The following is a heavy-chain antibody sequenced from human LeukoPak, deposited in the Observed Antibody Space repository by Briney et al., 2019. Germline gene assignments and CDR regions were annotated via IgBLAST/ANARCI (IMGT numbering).Heavy chain of an antibody. CDR1: GFTFDDYG. CDR3: ARDQGLSSYYYYMDV. D-gene: IGHD3/OR15-3a*01. V-gene: IGHV3-20*04. CDR2: INWNGGST. Sequence: GGSLRLSCAASGFTFDDYGMSWVRQAPGKGLEWVSGINWNGGSTGYADSVKGRFTTSRDNAKNSLYLQMNSLRAEDTALYYCARDQGLSSYYYYMDVWGKGTTVTVSS. J-gene: IGHJ6*03.